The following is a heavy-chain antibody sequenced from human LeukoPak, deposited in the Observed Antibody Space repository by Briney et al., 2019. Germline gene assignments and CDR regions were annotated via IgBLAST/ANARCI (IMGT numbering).Heavy chain of an antibody. D-gene: IGHD4-17*01. CDR1: GFTVTSNS. J-gene: IGHJ4*02. V-gene: IGHV3-53*01. CDR3: ARRAGEYSHPYDY. CDR2: IYSGGNT. Sequence: GGSLRLSCTVSGFTVTSNSMSWVRQAPGKGLEWVSFIYSGGNTHYSDSVKGRFTISRDNSKNTLYLQMDSLRAEDTAVYYCARRAGEYSHPYDYWGQGTLVTVSS.